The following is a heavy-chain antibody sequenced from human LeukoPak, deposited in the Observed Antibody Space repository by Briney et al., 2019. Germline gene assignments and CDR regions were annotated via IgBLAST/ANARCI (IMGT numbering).Heavy chain of an antibody. Sequence: GGSLRLSCAASGFTFSSYEMNWVRQAPGKGLEWVSSISSSSSYIYYADSVKGRFTISRDNAKNSLYLQMNSLRAEDTAVYYCARSKDIVPQNLYYYYMDVWGKGTTVTVSS. CDR2: ISSSSSYI. J-gene: IGHJ6*03. CDR1: GFTFSSYE. V-gene: IGHV3-21*01. D-gene: IGHD2-8*01. CDR3: ARSKDIVPQNLYYYYMDV.